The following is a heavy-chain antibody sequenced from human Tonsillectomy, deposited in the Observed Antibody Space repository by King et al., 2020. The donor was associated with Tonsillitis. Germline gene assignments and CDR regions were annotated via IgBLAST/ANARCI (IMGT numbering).Heavy chain of an antibody. CDR2: ISGGGGST. D-gene: IGHD3-22*01. CDR3: EEALSYYASSPPGFDY. J-gene: IGHJ4*02. CDR1: GFTFSSYA. Sequence: QLVQSGGGLVQPGGSLRLSCADSGFTFSSYAMSWVRQAPGKGLEWVSAISGGGGSTYYADSVKGRFTISRDYSKNTLDLQMNSLRAEDTAVYYCEEALSYYASSPPGFDYWGQGTLVTVSS. V-gene: IGHV3-23*04.